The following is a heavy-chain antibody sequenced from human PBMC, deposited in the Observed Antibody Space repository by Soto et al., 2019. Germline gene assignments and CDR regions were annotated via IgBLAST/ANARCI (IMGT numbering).Heavy chain of an antibody. CDR2: INAGNGNT. D-gene: IGHD2-21*01. Sequence: QVQLVQSGTEEQKPGASVKVSCKASGYTFTSYAMHWVRPAPGQRLEWMGWINAGNGNTKYLQKFQGRVTITRDTSASTSYMELSSLRSEDTAVYYCARGGEPIDYWGQGTLVTVSS. J-gene: IGHJ4*02. V-gene: IGHV1-3*05. CDR1: GYTFTSYA. CDR3: ARGGEPIDY.